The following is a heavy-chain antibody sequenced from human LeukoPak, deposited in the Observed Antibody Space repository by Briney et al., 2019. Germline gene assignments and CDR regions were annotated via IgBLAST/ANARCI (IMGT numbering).Heavy chain of an antibody. J-gene: IGHJ4*02. CDR3: AIAQSWDELFDS. D-gene: IGHD1-26*01. CDR1: GIAVIGNY. CDR2: ISINTDT. V-gene: IGHV3-53*01. Sequence: GGSLTLSCAASGIAVIGNYMSWVRQPPGKGMEWVSFISINTDTFYADSVRGRFTISRDSSKNTLFLQMNSLRDEDSAVYYCAIAQSWDELFDSWGQGTLVTVSS.